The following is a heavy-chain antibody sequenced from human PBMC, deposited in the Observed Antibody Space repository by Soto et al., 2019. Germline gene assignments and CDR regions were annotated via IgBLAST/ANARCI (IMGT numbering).Heavy chain of an antibody. CDR2: ISAYNGNT. V-gene: IGHV1-18*01. CDR3: ARSSSYYFIDDY. Sequence: ASVKVSCKASGYTFTSYGISWVRQAPGQGLEWMGWISAYNGNTNYAQKLQGRVTMTTDTSTSTAYMELRSLRSEDTAVYYCARSSSYYFIDDYWGQGTLVTVSS. CDR1: GYTFTSYG. D-gene: IGHD3-22*01. J-gene: IGHJ4*02.